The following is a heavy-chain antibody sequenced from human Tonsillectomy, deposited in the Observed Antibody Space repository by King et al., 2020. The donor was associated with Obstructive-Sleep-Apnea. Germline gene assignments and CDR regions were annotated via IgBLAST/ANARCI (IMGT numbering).Heavy chain of an antibody. CDR3: ARQPASSGSYGDY. D-gene: IGHD1-26*01. V-gene: IGHV1-18*04. J-gene: IGHJ4*02. CDR2: VIAHNVYT. CDR1: GYTFTSYG. Sequence: QLVQSGAEVKKPGASVKVSCKASGYTFTSYGISRVRQAPGQGLEWMGWVIAHNVYTNYAQKLQGRVTMTTDTSTSTAYMELRSLRSDDTAVYYCARQPASSGSYGDYWGQGTLVTVSS.